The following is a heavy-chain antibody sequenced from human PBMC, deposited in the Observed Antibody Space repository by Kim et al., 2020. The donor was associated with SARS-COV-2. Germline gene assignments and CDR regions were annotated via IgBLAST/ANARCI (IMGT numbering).Heavy chain of an antibody. CDR2: IKSKTDVGTT. Sequence: GSLRLSCAASGFTFSNAWMSWVRQAPGKGLEWVGRIKSKTDVGTTDYAAPVKGRFTISRDDSKNTLYLQMNSLKTEDTAVYYCTDYYDSNWGQGTLVTVAS. D-gene: IGHD3-22*01. V-gene: IGHV3-15*01. CDR1: GFTFSNAW. J-gene: IGHJ4*02. CDR3: TDYYDSN.